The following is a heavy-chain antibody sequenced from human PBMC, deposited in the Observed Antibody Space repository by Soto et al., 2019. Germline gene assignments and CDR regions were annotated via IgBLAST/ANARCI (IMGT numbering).Heavy chain of an antibody. V-gene: IGHV3-7*05. CDR1: GFTFSSYW. CDR2: IKQDGSEK. J-gene: IGHJ6*02. Sequence: GGSLRLSCAASGFTFSSYWMSWVRQAPGKGLEWVANIKQDGSEKYYVDSVKGRFTISRDNAKNSLYLQMNSLRAEDTAVYYCARDIKLYYDFWSGASYGMDVWGQGTTVTVSS. D-gene: IGHD3-3*01. CDR3: ARDIKLYYDFWSGASYGMDV.